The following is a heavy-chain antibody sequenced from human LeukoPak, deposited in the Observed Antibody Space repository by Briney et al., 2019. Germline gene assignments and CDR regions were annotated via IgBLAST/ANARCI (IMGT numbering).Heavy chain of an antibody. CDR2: ISYDGSNK. CDR3: ARDLLAVTTGGATY. J-gene: IGHJ4*02. Sequence: GGSLRLSRAASGFTFSSYAMHWVRQAPGKGLEWVAVISYDGSNKYYADSVKGRFTISRDNSKNTLYLQMNSLRAEDTAVYYCARDLLAVTTGGATYWGQGTLVTVSS. CDR1: GFTFSSYA. D-gene: IGHD4-17*01. V-gene: IGHV3-30-3*01.